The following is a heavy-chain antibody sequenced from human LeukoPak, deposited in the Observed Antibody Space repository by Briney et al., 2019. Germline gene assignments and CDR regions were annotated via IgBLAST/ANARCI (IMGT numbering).Heavy chain of an antibody. Sequence: GGSLRLSCAASGFTFSIYSMNWVRQAPGKGLEWVSYISSSSSTIYYADSVKGRFTISRDNAKNSLYLQMNSLRAEDRAVYYCARDGSDAFDIWGQGTMVTVSS. V-gene: IGHV3-48*01. J-gene: IGHJ3*02. CDR1: GFTFSIYS. D-gene: IGHD1-26*01. CDR3: ARDGSDAFDI. CDR2: ISSSSSTI.